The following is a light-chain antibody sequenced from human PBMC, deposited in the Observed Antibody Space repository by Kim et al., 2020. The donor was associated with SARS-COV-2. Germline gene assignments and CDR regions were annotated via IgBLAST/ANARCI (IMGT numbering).Light chain of an antibody. CDR1: QDISRY. Sequence: DIQMTQSPSSLSASVGDRVTITCRASQDISRYLNWYQQKPGKAPKLLIYNASSLQSGVPSRFTGSGSETDFTLTITSLQPEDFATYYCQQTSSSPRTFGQGTKVDIK. V-gene: IGKV1-39*01. J-gene: IGKJ1*01. CDR2: NAS. CDR3: QQTSSSPRT.